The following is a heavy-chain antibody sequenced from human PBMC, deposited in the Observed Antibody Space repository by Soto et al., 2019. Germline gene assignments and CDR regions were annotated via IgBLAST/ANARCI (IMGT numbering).Heavy chain of an antibody. Sequence: SVKVSCKASGGTFSSYAISWVRQAPGQGLEWMGGIIPIFGTANYAQKFQGRVTITADESTSTAYMELSSLRSEDTALYYCTIGSWSGEVFDVWGQGTMVTVS. J-gene: IGHJ3*01. D-gene: IGHD2-21*01. CDR1: GGTFSSYA. CDR2: IIPIFGTA. CDR3: TIGSWSGEVFDV. V-gene: IGHV1-69*13.